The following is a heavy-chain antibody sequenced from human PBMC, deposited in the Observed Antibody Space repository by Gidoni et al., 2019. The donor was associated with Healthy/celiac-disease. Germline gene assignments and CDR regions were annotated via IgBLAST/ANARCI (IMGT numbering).Heavy chain of an antibody. J-gene: IGHJ3*02. V-gene: IGHV3-30*03. CDR2: ISYDGSNK. Sequence: GMHWVRQAPGKGLEWVAVISYDGSNKYYADSVKGRFTISRDNSKNTLYLQMNSLRAEDTAVYYCAFLNNHDAFDIWGQGTMVTVSS. CDR3: AFLNNHDAFDI. CDR1: G.